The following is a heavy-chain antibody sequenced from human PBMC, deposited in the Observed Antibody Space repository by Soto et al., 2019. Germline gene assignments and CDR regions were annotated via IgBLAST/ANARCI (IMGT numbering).Heavy chain of an antibody. J-gene: IGHJ4*02. Sequence: GESLKISCKGSGYNFTSYWIDWVRQMPEKGLEWMGRIDPSDSYTNYSPSFQGHVAISADKTISTAYLQWSSLKASDTAMYYCARGRVAVAPLDYWGQGTLVTVSS. CDR3: ARGRVAVAPLDY. CDR2: IDPSDSYT. D-gene: IGHD6-19*01. CDR1: GYNFTSYW. V-gene: IGHV5-10-1*01.